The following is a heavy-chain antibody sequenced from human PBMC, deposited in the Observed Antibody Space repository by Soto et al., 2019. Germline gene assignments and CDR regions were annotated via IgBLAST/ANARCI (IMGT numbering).Heavy chain of an antibody. CDR1: GYSFTTYF. D-gene: IGHD2-21*01. V-gene: IGHV1-46*01. CDR3: ARAHGEAVHFDY. Sequence: QVQLVQSGAEVKKPGASVELSCKPSGYSFTTYFIHWVRQAPGQGLEWMGIINPSVGSARYAQKFLGRVTMTRDTSTSTVSMELSSLTSEDTAVYFCARAHGEAVHFDYWGQGTLLTVSS. J-gene: IGHJ4*02. CDR2: INPSVGSA.